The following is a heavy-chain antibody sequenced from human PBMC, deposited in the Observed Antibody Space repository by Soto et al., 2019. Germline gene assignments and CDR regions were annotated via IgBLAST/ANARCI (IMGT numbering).Heavy chain of an antibody. CDR3: ARGAGVAMVRGVITSRSMGEEPGGGHSYYNGMDA. J-gene: IGHJ6*02. Sequence: GGSLRLSCAASGFTFSSYWMHWFRQAPGKGLVWVSRINSDGSSTSYADSVKGRFTISRDNAKNTLYLQMNSLRAEDTAVYYCARGAGVAMVRGVITSRSMGEEPGGGHSYYNGMDAWGQGPTVTVSS. CDR1: GFTFSSYW. CDR2: INSDGSST. D-gene: IGHD3-10*01. V-gene: IGHV3-74*01.